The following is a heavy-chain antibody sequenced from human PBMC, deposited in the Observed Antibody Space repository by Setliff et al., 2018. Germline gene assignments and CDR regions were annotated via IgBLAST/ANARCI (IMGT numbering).Heavy chain of an antibody. CDR2: IQSTGNT. CDR3: AGTPALGTSWLSPFDY. Sequence: LSITCTVSGVSFGSGTYYWSWIRQPAGKGLEWIGLIQSTGNTNYNPSLQSRVTISIDTSKNQFSLKMSSVTAADTAMYYCAGTPALGTSWLSPFDYWGQGTLVTVSS. V-gene: IGHV4-61*02. CDR1: GVSFGSGTYY. J-gene: IGHJ4*02. D-gene: IGHD5-12*01.